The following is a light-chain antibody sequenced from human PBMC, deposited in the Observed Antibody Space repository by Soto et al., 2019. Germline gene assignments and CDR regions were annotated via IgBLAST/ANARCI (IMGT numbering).Light chain of an antibody. CDR1: QGISSY. Sequence: IQLTQSPSFLSASVGDRVTITCRASQGISSYLAWYQQKPGKAPKLLIYAAATVESGVPSRFSGSVSGTEFTLTISSLQPEDFATYYCQQLNSYPLTFGPGTKVDIK. CDR3: QQLNSYPLT. CDR2: AAA. J-gene: IGKJ3*01. V-gene: IGKV1-9*01.